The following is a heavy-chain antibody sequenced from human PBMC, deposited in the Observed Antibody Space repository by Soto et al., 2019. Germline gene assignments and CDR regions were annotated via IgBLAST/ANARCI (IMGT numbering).Heavy chain of an antibody. V-gene: IGHV3-23*01. Sequence: EVQLLESGGGLVQLGGSLRLSCAASGFNFNNNGMSWVRQAPGKGLEWVSTIASTGSATWYADSVEGRFTISRDNSKNTVFVQMNSLRAEDTAVYYCARDRGYCSGGSCYWFFDLWGRGTLVTVSS. D-gene: IGHD2-15*01. J-gene: IGHJ2*01. CDR3: ARDRGYCSGGSCYWFFDL. CDR1: GFNFNNNG. CDR2: IASTGSAT.